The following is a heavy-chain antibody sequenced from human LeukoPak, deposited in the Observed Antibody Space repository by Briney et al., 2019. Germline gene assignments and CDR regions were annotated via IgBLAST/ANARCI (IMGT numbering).Heavy chain of an antibody. J-gene: IGHJ5*02. Sequence: SETLSLTCTVSGGSISNYYWSWIRQPPGKGLEWIGYIYYSGSTNYNPSLKSRVTISVGTSKNQFSLKLSAVTAADTAVHYCARGGNWNDWFDPWGQGTLVTVSS. CDR1: GGSISNYY. V-gene: IGHV4-59*01. CDR3: ARGGNWNDWFDP. D-gene: IGHD1-1*01. CDR2: IYYSGST.